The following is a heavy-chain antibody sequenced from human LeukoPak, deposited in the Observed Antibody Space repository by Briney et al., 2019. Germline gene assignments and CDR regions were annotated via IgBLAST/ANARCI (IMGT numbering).Heavy chain of an antibody. CDR3: ARDPYGSGSYTPYNWFDP. D-gene: IGHD3-10*01. V-gene: IGHV1-69*13. CDR1: GGTFSSYA. CDR2: FIPNFGTA. Sequence: GASVKLSCKASGGTFSSYAISWVRQAPGQRLEWMGGFIPNFGTANYAQKFQGRVTITADESTSTAYMELSSLRSEDTAVYYCARDPYGSGSYTPYNWFDPWGQGTLVTVSS. J-gene: IGHJ5*02.